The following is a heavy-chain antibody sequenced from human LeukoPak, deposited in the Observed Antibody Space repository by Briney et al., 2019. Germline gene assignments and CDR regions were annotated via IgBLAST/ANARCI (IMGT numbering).Heavy chain of an antibody. CDR1: GYSFTGYY. CDR2: INPNSGGT. D-gene: IGHD3-10*01. Sequence: GASVKVSCKASGYSFTGYYMHWVRQAPGQGLEWMGWINPNSGGTKYAQKFQGWVTMTRDTSISTAYMELSWLRSDDTAVYYCARPRRFGELYEGLDIWGQGTMVTVSS. V-gene: IGHV1-2*04. CDR3: ARPRRFGELYEGLDI. J-gene: IGHJ3*02.